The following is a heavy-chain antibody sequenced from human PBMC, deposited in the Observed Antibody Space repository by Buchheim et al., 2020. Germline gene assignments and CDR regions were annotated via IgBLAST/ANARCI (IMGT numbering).Heavy chain of an antibody. CDR3: ARGMSGYDY. CDR2: INQDGGEK. Sequence: EVQLVESGGGLVQPGGSLRLSCAASGLTFSSYWMGWVRQAPGKGLEWVANINQDGGEKYYVDSVKGRFSISRDNAKNSLYLQMNSLRAEDTAVYYCARGMSGYDYWGQGTL. D-gene: IGHD6-25*01. J-gene: IGHJ4*02. V-gene: IGHV3-7*01. CDR1: GLTFSSYW.